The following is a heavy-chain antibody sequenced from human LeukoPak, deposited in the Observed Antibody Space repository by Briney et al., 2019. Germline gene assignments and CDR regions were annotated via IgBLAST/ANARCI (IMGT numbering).Heavy chain of an antibody. V-gene: IGHV4-61*05. Sequence: SETLSLTCTVSGGSSSISSYYWGWIRQPPGKGLEWIGYIYYSGSTNYNPSLKSRVTISVDTSKNQFSLKLSSVTAADTAVYYCARTLRWLPQASAFDIWGQGTMVTVSS. J-gene: IGHJ3*02. D-gene: IGHD6-19*01. CDR3: ARTLRWLPQASAFDI. CDR1: GGSSSISSYY. CDR2: IYYSGST.